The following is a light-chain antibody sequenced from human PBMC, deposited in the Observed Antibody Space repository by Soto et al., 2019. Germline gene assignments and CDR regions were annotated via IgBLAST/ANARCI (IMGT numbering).Light chain of an antibody. Sequence: QSALTQPASVSGSPGQSITISCTGTSSDVGTYNYVSWYQQHAGKVPKLMIYDVSNRPSGVSDRFSDSKSGNTASLTISGLQAEDEADYYCTSYTSSSTLIFGGGTKLTVL. CDR2: DVS. J-gene: IGLJ2*01. V-gene: IGLV2-14*01. CDR1: SSDVGTYNY. CDR3: TSYTSSSTLI.